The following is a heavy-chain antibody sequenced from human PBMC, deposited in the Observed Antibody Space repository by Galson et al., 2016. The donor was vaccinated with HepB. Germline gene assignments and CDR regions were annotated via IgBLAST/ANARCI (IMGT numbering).Heavy chain of an antibody. CDR3: ARSSPVGATHAGLDY. CDR1: GFTFSSYA. CDR2: ISDNGGST. D-gene: IGHD1-26*01. V-gene: IGHV3-23*01. Sequence: SLRLSCAASGFTFSSYAMSWVRQAPGKGLEWVSGISDNGGSTFYAASVKGRFTISRDNSLHTLYLHVSTLRVEDTAVYYCARSSPVGATHAGLDYWGQGTLVTVSS. J-gene: IGHJ4*02.